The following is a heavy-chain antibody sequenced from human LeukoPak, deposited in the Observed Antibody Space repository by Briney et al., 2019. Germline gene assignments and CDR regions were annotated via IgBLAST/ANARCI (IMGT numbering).Heavy chain of an antibody. D-gene: IGHD1-26*01. V-gene: IGHV3-21*04. CDR3: AKGGSGSYYPSSGAYYYGMDV. CDR1: GFTFSSYS. Sequence: KSGGSLRLSCAASGFTFSSYSMNWVRQAPGKGLEWVSSISSSSSYIYYADSVKGRFTISRDNAKNSLYLQMNSLRAEDTAVYYCAKGGSGSYYPSSGAYYYGMDVWGQGTTVTVSS. J-gene: IGHJ6*02. CDR2: ISSSSSYI.